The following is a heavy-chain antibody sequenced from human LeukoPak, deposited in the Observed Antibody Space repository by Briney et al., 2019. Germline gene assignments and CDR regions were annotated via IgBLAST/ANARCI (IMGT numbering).Heavy chain of an antibody. V-gene: IGHV4-39*07. CDR2: IYYSGNT. CDR1: RGSISSGNYY. D-gene: IGHD5-12*01. CDR3: AREVATISREYYFDN. Sequence: PSETLSLTCTVSRGSISSGNYYWSWIRQPAGKGLEWIGSIYYSGNTYYNPSLKSRVTISVDTSKNQFSLKLSSVTAADTAVYYCAREVATISREYYFDNWGQGTLVTVSS. J-gene: IGHJ4*02.